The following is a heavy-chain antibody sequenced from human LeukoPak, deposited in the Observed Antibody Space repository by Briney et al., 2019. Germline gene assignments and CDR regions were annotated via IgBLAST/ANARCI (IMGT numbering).Heavy chain of an antibody. Sequence: ASVKVSCKASGYTFTSYYMHWVRQAPGQGLEWMGIINPSGGSTSYAQKFQGRVTMTRDTSTSTVHMELSSLKSEDTAVYYCARAGEAYSSSSGWFDPWGQGTLVTVSS. CDR2: INPSGGST. CDR3: ARAGEAYSSSSGWFDP. D-gene: IGHD6-6*01. V-gene: IGHV1-46*01. J-gene: IGHJ5*02. CDR1: GYTFTSYY.